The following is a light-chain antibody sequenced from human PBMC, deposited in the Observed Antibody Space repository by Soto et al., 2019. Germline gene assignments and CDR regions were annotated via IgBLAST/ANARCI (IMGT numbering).Light chain of an antibody. V-gene: IGKV3-20*01. J-gene: IGKJ1*01. CDR1: QTVNRNS. Sequence: ESVLTQFPDTLSVSPGERATLSCRASQTVNRNSLPWYLQKLGQAPTLLIHGASNRATGISDRFSASGSGTDLTLTSSRLEPEDFAVYYCQQYGRTFGQGTKVDIK. CDR2: GAS. CDR3: QQYGRT.